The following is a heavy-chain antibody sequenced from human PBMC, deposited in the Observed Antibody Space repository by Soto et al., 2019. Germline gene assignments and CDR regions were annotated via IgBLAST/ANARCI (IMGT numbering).Heavy chain of an antibody. Sequence: GGSLRLSCAASGFALSSYSIGWVRQAPGKGLEWVSFTFNFDGSLYYADSVKGRFSISRDNAKKMLYLQMNSLRTEDTAVYYCAKDWREGLPGDAFEIRGQGTMVTVSS. V-gene: IGHV3-21*01. CDR1: GFALSSYS. J-gene: IGHJ3*02. CDR2: TFNFDGSL. D-gene: IGHD3-3*01. CDR3: AKDWREGLPGDAFEI.